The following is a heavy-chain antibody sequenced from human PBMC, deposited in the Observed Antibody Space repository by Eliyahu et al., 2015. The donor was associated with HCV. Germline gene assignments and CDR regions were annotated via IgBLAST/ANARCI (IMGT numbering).Heavy chain of an antibody. CDR3: ASGGGGIAVSGTGGWFDP. CDR2: IHYSGGT. CDR1: GGSITTYY. D-gene: IGHD6-19*01. J-gene: IGHJ5*02. V-gene: IGHV4-59*01. Sequence: QVQLQESGPGLVKPSETLSLTCTXSGGSITTYYWXWIRQPPGKGLEWIGYIHYSGGTNXNPXLKSRVTMSVDTSKNQFSLSLTSVTAADTAVYYCASGGGGIAVSGTGGWFDPWGQGTLVTVSS.